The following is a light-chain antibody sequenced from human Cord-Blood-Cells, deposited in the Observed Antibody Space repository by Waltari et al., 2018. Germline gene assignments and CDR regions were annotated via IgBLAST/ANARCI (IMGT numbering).Light chain of an antibody. CDR3: CSYAGSSTPWV. CDR2: EGS. CDR1: SSDVGSYNL. J-gene: IGLJ3*02. Sequence: QSALTQPASLSGSPGQSITISCTGTSSDVGSYNLVSWYQQHPGKAPKLMIYEGSKRPSGVSNRFSGSKSGNTASLTISGLQAEDEADYYCCSYAGSSTPWVFGGGTKLTVL. V-gene: IGLV2-23*01.